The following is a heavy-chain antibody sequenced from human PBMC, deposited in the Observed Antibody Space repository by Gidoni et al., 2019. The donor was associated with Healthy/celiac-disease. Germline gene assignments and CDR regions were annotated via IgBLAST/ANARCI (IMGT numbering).Heavy chain of an antibody. CDR2: IKSKTDGGTT. CDR1: GFAFITAW. Sequence: EVQLVESGGGLVKPGGSLRLSCAASGFAFITAWMSWVRQAPGKGLEWVGRIKSKTDGGTTDYAAPVKGRFTISRDDSKNTLYLQMNSLKTEDTAVYYCTTFLTPYGDYDFDYWGQGTLVTVSS. CDR3: TTFLTPYGDYDFDY. D-gene: IGHD4-17*01. J-gene: IGHJ4*02. V-gene: IGHV3-15*01.